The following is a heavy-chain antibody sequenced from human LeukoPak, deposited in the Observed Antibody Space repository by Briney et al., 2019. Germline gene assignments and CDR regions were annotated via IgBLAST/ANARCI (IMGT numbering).Heavy chain of an antibody. Sequence: SETLSLTCTVSGGSISSSSYYWGWIRQPPGKGLEWIGSIYYSGSTYYNPSLKSRVTISVDTSKNQFSLKLSSVTAADTAVYYCARRVAAAGTSWFDPWGQGTLVTVSS. D-gene: IGHD6-13*01. V-gene: IGHV4-39*01. CDR3: ARRVAAAGTSWFDP. CDR1: GGSISSSSYY. J-gene: IGHJ5*02. CDR2: IYYSGST.